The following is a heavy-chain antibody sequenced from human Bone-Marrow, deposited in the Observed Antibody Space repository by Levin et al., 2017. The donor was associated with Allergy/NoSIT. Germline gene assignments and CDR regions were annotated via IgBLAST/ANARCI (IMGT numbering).Heavy chain of an antibody. V-gene: IGHV4-59*13. CDR1: GDSMNNDN. D-gene: IGHD6-19*01. Sequence: SETLSLTCTVSGDSMNNDNWSWLRQPPGKGLEWIGYISHTGNTNYYPSLKSRVTLSIDTSKKQFSLNLRLVTAADTAVDYCARGAGWYSGWGQGTLVTVSS. CDR2: ISHTGNT. CDR3: ARGAGWYSG. J-gene: IGHJ4*02.